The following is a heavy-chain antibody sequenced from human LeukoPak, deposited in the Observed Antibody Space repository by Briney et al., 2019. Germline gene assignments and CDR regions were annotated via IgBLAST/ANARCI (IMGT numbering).Heavy chain of an antibody. CDR3: ARSRPPWSGYLHPFDY. D-gene: IGHD3-3*01. V-gene: IGHV4-34*01. J-gene: IGHJ4*02. CDR1: GGSFSGYY. CDR2: INHSGST. Sequence: SETLSLTCAVYGGSFSGYYWSWIRQPPGKGLEWIGEINHSGSTNYNPSLKSRVTISVDTSKNQFSLKLSSVTAADTAVYYCARSRPPWSGYLHPFDYWGQGTLVTVSS.